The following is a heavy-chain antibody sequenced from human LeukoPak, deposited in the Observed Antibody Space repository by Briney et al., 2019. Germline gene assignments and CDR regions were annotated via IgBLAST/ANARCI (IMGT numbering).Heavy chain of an antibody. Sequence: GASVKVSCKASGYTFTGYYMHWMRQAPGQGLEWMGWINPNSGGTNYAQKFQGRVTMTRDTSISTAYMELSRLRSDNTAVYYCARAAAKNYFDYWGQGTLVTVSS. J-gene: IGHJ4*02. CDR2: INPNSGGT. D-gene: IGHD2-2*01. CDR1: GYTFTGYY. V-gene: IGHV1-2*02. CDR3: ARAAAKNYFDY.